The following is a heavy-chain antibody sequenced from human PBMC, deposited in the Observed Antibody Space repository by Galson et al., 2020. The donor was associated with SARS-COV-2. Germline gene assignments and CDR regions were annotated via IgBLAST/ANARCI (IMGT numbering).Heavy chain of an antibody. CDR1: GFTDRSTY. V-gene: IGHV3-53*01. CDR3: ARGWVYPYALDV. D-gene: IGHD2-8*01. Sequence: GGSLRLSCAASGFTDRSTYMSWVRQAPGKGLEWVSLIYRGGTKNYAHAVKGRFTISRDNSKNTLYLQLNSLRAEDTAVYYCARGWVYPYALDVWGQGTTVTVSS. CDR2: IYRGGTK. J-gene: IGHJ6*02.